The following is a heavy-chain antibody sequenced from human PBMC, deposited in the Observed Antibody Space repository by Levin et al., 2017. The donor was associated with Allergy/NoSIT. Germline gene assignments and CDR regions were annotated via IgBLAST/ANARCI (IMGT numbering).Heavy chain of an antibody. D-gene: IGHD3-10*01. J-gene: IGHJ4*02. CDR1: GFTFSNSA. CDR2: ISNDGSNK. CDR3: AKGGIRGFGQWSPDF. V-gene: IGHV3-30*04. Sequence: GGSLRLSCAASGFTFSNSAMHWVRQTPGKGLEWVSLISNDGSNKYCADSVKGRFTISRDNSKNTLYLQMNFLRAGDTAVYYCAKGGIRGFGQWSPDFWGQGTLVTVSS.